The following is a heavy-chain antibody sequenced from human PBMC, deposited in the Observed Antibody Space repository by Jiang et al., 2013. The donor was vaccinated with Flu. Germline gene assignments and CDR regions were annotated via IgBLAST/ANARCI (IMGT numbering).Heavy chain of an antibody. CDR1: GYTFTSYY. D-gene: IGHD3-22*01. CDR2: INPSGGST. V-gene: IGHV1-46*03. Sequence: SGAEVKKPGASVKVSCKASGYTFTSYYMHWVRQAPGQGLEWMGIINPSGGSTSYAQKFQGRVTMTRDTSTSTVYMELSSLRSEDTAVYYCARDPPRGGYYYRVFDYWGQGTLVTVSS. CDR3: ARDPPRGGYYYRVFDY. J-gene: IGHJ4*02.